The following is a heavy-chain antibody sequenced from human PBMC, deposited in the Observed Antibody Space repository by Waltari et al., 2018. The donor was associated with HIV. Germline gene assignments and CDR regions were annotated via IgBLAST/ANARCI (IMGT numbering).Heavy chain of an antibody. CDR3: AKTLTVESYYYDSSGGLFDY. D-gene: IGHD3-22*01. Sequence: EVQLLESGGGLVQPGGSLRLSCAASGFTFSSYAMSWVRQAPGTGLEWVSAISGSGGSTYYADSVKGRFTISRDNSKNTLYLQMNSLRAEDTAVYYCAKTLTVESYYYDSSGGLFDYWGQGTLVTVSS. CDR2: ISGSGGST. CDR1: GFTFSSYA. V-gene: IGHV3-23*01. J-gene: IGHJ4*02.